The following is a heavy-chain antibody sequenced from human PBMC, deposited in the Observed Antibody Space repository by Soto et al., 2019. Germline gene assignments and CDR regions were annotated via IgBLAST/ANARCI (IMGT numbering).Heavy chain of an antibody. CDR3: ARGRGGYYYYGLDV. J-gene: IGHJ6*02. V-gene: IGHV4-59*01. CDR1: GGSISSYY. Sequence: SETLSLTCTVSGGSISSYYWSWIRQPPGKGLEWIGYIHYSSNTNYNPSLKSRVTISVDTSKNQFSLKLRSVTAADTAVYYCARGRGGYYYYGLDVWGRGTTVTVSS. D-gene: IGHD3-16*01. CDR2: IHYSSNT.